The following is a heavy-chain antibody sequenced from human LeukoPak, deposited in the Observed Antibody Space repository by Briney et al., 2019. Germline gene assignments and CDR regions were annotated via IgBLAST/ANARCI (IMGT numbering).Heavy chain of an antibody. CDR3: ARDGGSTIFGVVITNPYHYYGMDV. Sequence: GGSLRLSCAASGFTFSSYSMNWVRQAPGKGLEWVSSISSSSSYIYYADSVKGRFTISRDNAKNSLYLQMNSLRAEDTAVYYCARDGGSTIFGVVITNPYHYYGMDVWGQGTTVTVSS. J-gene: IGHJ6*02. CDR2: ISSSSSYI. V-gene: IGHV3-21*01. D-gene: IGHD3-3*01. CDR1: GFTFSSYS.